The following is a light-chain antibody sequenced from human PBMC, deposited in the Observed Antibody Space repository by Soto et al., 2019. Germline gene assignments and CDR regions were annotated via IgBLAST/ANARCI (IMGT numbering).Light chain of an antibody. CDR2: AAS. J-gene: IGKJ3*01. V-gene: IGKV1-39*01. CDR1: QTITRY. Sequence: DIQMTQSPSSLSASVGDRVTITCRTSQTITRYLNWYQQKPGKAPKLLIFAASTLESGVPSRFSGSGNGTDFTLTIRSLQPEDFATYYCQQYDNLPFTFGPGTKVDIK. CDR3: QQYDNLPFT.